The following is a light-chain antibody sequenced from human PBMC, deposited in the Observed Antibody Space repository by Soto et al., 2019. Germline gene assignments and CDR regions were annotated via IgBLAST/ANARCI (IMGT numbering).Light chain of an antibody. CDR1: QSVSSNY. CDR2: GAS. CDR3: QQYGTLPYT. Sequence: ETVLTQSPGTLSLSPGERATLSCRASQSVSSNYLSWYQEKPGQAPRLLIYGASSRAIGIPDRFSGSGSGTDFTLTISRLEPEDFAVYFCQQYGTLPYTFGQGTKVQIK. J-gene: IGKJ2*01. V-gene: IGKV3-20*01.